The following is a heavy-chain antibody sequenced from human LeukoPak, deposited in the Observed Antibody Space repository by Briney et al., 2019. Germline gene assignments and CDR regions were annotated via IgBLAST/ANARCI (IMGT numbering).Heavy chain of an antibody. V-gene: IGHV1-69*13. CDR2: IIPIFGTA. CDR1: GGTFSSYA. Sequence: GASVKVSCKASGGTFSSYAISWVRQAPGQGLEWTGGIIPIFGTANYAQKFQGRVTITADESTSTAYMELSSLRSEDTAVYYCARARDSSGYLFDYWGQGTLVTVSS. CDR3: ARARDSSGYLFDY. J-gene: IGHJ4*02. D-gene: IGHD3-22*01.